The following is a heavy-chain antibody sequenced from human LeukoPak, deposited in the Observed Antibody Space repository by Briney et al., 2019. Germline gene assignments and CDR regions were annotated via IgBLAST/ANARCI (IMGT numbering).Heavy chain of an antibody. CDR3: ATRRRTQEDAFDI. V-gene: IGHV1-46*01. CDR1: GYTFTSYY. CDR2: VNPSGGST. J-gene: IGHJ3*02. Sequence: ASVKVSCKASGYTFTSYYMHWVRQAPGQGLEWMGIVNPSGGSTSYAQKFQGRVTMTRDMSTSTVYMGLSSLRSEDTAVYYCATRRRTQEDAFDIWGQGTMVTVSS.